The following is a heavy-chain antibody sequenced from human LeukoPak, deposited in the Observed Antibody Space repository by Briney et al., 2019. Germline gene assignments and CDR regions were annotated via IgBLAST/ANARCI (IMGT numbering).Heavy chain of an antibody. CDR1: GGSTNSYY. CDR2: IYNSGTT. V-gene: IGHV4-59*01. Sequence: SETLSLTCTVSGGSTNSYYWSWIRQPPGKGLEWIGNIYNSGTTNYNPSLKSRVTISVETSKNLFSLKLSSVTAADTAVYYCARARTGATPYDASAVWGQGTMVTVSS. CDR3: ARARTGATPYDASAV. J-gene: IGHJ3*01. D-gene: IGHD1-1*01.